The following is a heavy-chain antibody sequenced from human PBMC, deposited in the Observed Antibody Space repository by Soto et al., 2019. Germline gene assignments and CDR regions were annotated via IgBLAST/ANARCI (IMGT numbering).Heavy chain of an antibody. CDR2: IYYSGST. CDR3: ARTPEGAFDI. V-gene: IGHV4-59*01. J-gene: IGHJ3*02. CDR1: GGSISSYY. Sequence: SETLSLTCTVSGGSISSYYWSWIRQPPGKGLEWIGYIYYSGSTNYNPSLKSRVTISVDSSKNQFSLKLSSVTAADTAVYYCARTPEGAFDIWGQGTMVTVSS.